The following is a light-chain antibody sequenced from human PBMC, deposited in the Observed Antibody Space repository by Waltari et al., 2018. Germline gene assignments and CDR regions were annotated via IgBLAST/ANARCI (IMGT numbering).Light chain of an antibody. CDR3: QQYDNLPLT. V-gene: IGKV1-33*01. J-gene: IGKJ4*01. CDR1: QGISNY. CDR2: DAS. Sequence: DIQMTQSPSSLSASVGDRVTITCQASQGISNYLNWYQQKPGKVPKLLIYDASNLETGVPSRFSGSGSRTDFTYTISSLQPEDIATYYCQQYDNLPLTFGGGTKVEIK.